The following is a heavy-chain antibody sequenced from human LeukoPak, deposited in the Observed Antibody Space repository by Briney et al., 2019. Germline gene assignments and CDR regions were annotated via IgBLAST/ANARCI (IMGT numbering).Heavy chain of an antibody. J-gene: IGHJ4*02. Sequence: ETLSLTCTVSGGSISTYYWTWIRQPPGKGLEWIGSIYYTGTTYYNPSLKSRVTISVDTSKYQFSLKLSSVTAADTAVYYCARELITMMVVVNYFDYWGQGTLVTVSS. D-gene: IGHD3-22*01. CDR1: GGSISTYY. CDR3: ARELITMMVVVNYFDY. CDR2: IYYTGTT. V-gene: IGHV4-59*12.